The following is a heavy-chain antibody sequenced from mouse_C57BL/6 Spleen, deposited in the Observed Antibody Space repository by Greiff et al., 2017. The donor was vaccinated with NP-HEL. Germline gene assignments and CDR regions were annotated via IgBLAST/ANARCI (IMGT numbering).Heavy chain of an antibody. V-gene: IGHV1-50*01. J-gene: IGHJ2*01. CDR3: ARDYSKLDY. Sequence: QVQLQQPGAELVKPGASVKLSCKASGYTFTSYWMQWVKQRPGQGLEWIGEIDPSDSYTNYNQKFKGKATLTVDTSSSTAYMQLSSLTSEDSAVYYCARDYSKLDYWGQGTTLTVSS. CDR2: IDPSDSYT. D-gene: IGHD2-5*01. CDR1: GYTFTSYW.